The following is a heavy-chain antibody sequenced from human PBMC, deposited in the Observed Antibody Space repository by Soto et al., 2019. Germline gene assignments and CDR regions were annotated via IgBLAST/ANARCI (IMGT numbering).Heavy chain of an antibody. J-gene: IGHJ6*02. CDR1: GYTXTNYA. D-gene: IGHD3-9*01. CDR3: ARDGPIYDILSARYFYGMDV. CDR2: INGGNGNT. V-gene: IGHV1-3*01. Sequence: SXKVSYEAHGYTXTNYAMDLVRQAPGQGLEWIGWINGGNGNTKYSQKFQVIVTIKRDTSASTAYMELSSLRSEDKAVYYCARDGPIYDILSARYFYGMDVWGQGTTGTVS.